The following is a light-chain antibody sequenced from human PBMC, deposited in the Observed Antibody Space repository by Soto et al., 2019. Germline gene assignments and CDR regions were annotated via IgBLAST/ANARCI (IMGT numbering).Light chain of an antibody. V-gene: IGKV1-39*01. Sequence: DIQMTQSPSSLSASVGDRVTITCQASQDISNYLNWYQQKPGKAPKLLIYDASNLETGVPSRFSGSGSGTDFTLTISSLQPEDFATYYCQQSYSTPVFGQGTRLEI. J-gene: IGKJ5*01. CDR3: QQSYSTPV. CDR2: DAS. CDR1: QDISNY.